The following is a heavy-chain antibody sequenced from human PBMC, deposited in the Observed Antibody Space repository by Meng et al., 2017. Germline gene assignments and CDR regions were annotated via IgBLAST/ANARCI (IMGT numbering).Heavy chain of an antibody. V-gene: IGHV6-1*01. CDR3: ARGVVYAISYFDY. Sequence: QAQPQHAGPRLVTPSHPLSPTCAISGDSVSSNSAAGNWIRQSPSRGLEWLGRTYYRSKWYNDYAVSVKSRITINPDTSKNQFSLQLNSVTPEDTAVYYCARGVVYAISYFDYWGQGTLVTVSS. D-gene: IGHD2-8*02. J-gene: IGHJ4*02. CDR1: GDSVSSNSAA. CDR2: TYYRSKWYN.